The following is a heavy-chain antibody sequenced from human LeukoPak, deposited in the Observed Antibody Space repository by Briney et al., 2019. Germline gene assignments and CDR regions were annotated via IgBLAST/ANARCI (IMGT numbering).Heavy chain of an antibody. CDR3: TRRQTYFDY. CDR2: IYYSGST. Sequence: SETLSLTCTVSGGSISPYFWSWIRQPPGKGLEWIGYIYYSGSTNYNPSLKSRVTISVDTSKNQFSLKLSSVTAADTAVYYCTRRQTYFDYWGQGTLVTVSS. CDR1: GGSISPYF. V-gene: IGHV4-59*08. J-gene: IGHJ4*02.